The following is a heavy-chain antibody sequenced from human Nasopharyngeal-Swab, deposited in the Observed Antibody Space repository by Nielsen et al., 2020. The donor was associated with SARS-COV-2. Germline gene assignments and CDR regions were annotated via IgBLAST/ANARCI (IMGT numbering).Heavy chain of an antibody. Sequence: GGSLRLSCAASGFTYWMNWVRQAPGKGLEWVGNIGQDGGGKKYVDSVKGRFTISRDNSKNTLYLQMNSLRAEDTAVYYCARARQASYYYGMDVWGQGTTVTVSS. D-gene: IGHD6-25*01. CDR1: GFTYW. J-gene: IGHJ6*02. CDR3: ARARQASYYYGMDV. V-gene: IGHV3-7*04. CDR2: IGQDGGGK.